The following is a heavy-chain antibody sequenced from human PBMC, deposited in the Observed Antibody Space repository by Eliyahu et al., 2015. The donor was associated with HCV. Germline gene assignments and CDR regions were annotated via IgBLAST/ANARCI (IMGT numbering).Heavy chain of an antibody. CDR2: INPNSGDT. D-gene: IGHD2-21*01. Sequence: QVQLVQSGAXVKKPGASVKVSCKASGXTFTGYYXHWVRXAPGQGLEWMGRINPNSGDTNYAQKFQDRVTMTRDTSISTAYMELSRLSSDDTAVYYCASTYVCGGDCYRYWGQGTLVSVSS. V-gene: IGHV1-2*06. J-gene: IGHJ4*02. CDR3: ASTYVCGGDCYRY. CDR1: GXTFTGYY.